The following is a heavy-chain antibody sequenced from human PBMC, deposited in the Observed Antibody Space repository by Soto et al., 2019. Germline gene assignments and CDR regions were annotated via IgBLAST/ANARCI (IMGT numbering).Heavy chain of an antibody. D-gene: IGHD2-15*01. Sequence: SETLSLTCTVSGGYISSSYWSWIRQPPGKGLEWLAYIYDDGSANYNPSLKSRATISLDMSKNQFSLKLTSVTAADTAVYYCARDKYCSGGSCRKNWFDPWGQGTLVTVSS. J-gene: IGHJ5*02. V-gene: IGHV4-59*01. CDR2: IYDDGSA. CDR1: GGYISSSY. CDR3: ARDKYCSGGSCRKNWFDP.